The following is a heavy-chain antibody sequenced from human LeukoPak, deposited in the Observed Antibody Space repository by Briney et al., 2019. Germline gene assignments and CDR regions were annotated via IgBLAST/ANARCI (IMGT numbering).Heavy chain of an antibody. CDR2: ISGSSSYI. V-gene: IGHV3-21*01. D-gene: IGHD3-10*01. CDR1: GFTFSSYS. J-gene: IGHJ4*02. CDR3: ARDLTMVRGVFDY. Sequence: GGSLRLSCAASGFTFSSYSMNWVRQAPGKGLEWVSSISGSSSYIYYADSVKGRFTISRDNAKNSLYLQMNSLRAEDTAVYYCARDLTMVRGVFDYWGQGTLVTVSS.